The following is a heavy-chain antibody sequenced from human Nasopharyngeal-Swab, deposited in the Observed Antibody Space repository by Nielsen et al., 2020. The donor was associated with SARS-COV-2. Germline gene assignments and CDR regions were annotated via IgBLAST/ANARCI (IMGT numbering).Heavy chain of an antibody. J-gene: IGHJ6*02. Sequence: VRQMPGKGLEWMGIIYPGDSDTKYSPSFQGRVSISVDKSINTAYLQWNSLKASDTATYFCAIDYGSGTYGLDVWGQGTRVTVSS. V-gene: IGHV5-51*01. D-gene: IGHD3-10*01. CDR2: IYPGDSDT. CDR3: AIDYGSGTYGLDV.